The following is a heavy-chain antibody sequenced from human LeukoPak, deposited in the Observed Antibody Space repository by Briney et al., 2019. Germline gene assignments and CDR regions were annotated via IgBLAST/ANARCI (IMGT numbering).Heavy chain of an antibody. Sequence: GGSLRLSCAASGFTFSSYAMSWVRQAPGKGLEWVSAISGSGGSTYYADSVKGRFTISRDNSKNTLYLQMNSLRAEDTAVYYCANPHLYSSRRLGLDYWGQGTLVTVSS. J-gene: IGHJ4*02. CDR2: ISGSGGST. D-gene: IGHD6-13*01. V-gene: IGHV3-23*01. CDR3: ANPHLYSSRRLGLDY. CDR1: GFTFSSYA.